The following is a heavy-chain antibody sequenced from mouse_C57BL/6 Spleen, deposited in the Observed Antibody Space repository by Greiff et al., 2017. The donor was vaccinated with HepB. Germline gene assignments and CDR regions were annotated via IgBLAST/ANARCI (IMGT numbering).Heavy chain of an antibody. CDR2: IYPSDSET. Sequence: QVQLQQPGAELVRPGSSVKLSCKASGYTFTSYWMDWVKQRPGQGLEWIGNIYPSDSETHYNQKFKDKATLTVDTSSSTAYMQLSSLTSEDSAVYYCARWDYRTPFDYWGQGTTLTVSS. CDR3: ARWDYRTPFDY. D-gene: IGHD2-1*01. V-gene: IGHV1-61*01. CDR1: GYTFTSYW. J-gene: IGHJ2*01.